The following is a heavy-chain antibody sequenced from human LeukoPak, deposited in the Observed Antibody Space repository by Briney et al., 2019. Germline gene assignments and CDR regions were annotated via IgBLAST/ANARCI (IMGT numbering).Heavy chain of an antibody. J-gene: IGHJ6*03. D-gene: IGHD1/OR15-1a*01. V-gene: IGHV3-13*01. Sequence: PGGSLRLSCAASGFTFSSYDMHWVRQATGKGLEWVSAIGTAGDTYYPGSVKGRFTISRENAKNSLYLQMNSLRAGDTAVYYCARARRGQTINYYYYYMDVWGKGTTVTVSS. CDR1: GFTFSSYD. CDR2: IGTAGDT. CDR3: ARARRGQTINYYYYYMDV.